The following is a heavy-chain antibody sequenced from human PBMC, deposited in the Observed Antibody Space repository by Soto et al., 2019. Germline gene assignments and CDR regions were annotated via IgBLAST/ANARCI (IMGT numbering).Heavy chain of an antibody. CDR3: ARLKYQLLSVWFDP. Sequence: SETLSLTCTVSGGSIISDYWSWIRQPPGKGLEWIGYIYYSGSTNYNPSLKSRVTISVDTSKNQFSLKLSSVTAADTAVYYCARLKYQLLSVWFDPWGQGTLVTVSS. J-gene: IGHJ5*02. D-gene: IGHD2-2*01. CDR1: GGSIISDY. V-gene: IGHV4-59*08. CDR2: IYYSGST.